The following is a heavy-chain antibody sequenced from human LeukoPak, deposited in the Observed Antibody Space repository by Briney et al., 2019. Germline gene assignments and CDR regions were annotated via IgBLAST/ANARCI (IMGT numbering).Heavy chain of an antibody. Sequence: PGGSLRLSRAASGFTFRTYWMDWVRQAPGKGLEWVANIKQDGSVKNYADSVKGRFTISRDNTKNSLYLEMNSLRGEDTAVYYCARNFGSQQFDYWGQGTLVTVSS. CDR2: IKQDGSVK. CDR3: ARNFGSQQFDY. D-gene: IGHD1/OR15-1a*01. V-gene: IGHV3-7*01. J-gene: IGHJ4*02. CDR1: GFTFRTYW.